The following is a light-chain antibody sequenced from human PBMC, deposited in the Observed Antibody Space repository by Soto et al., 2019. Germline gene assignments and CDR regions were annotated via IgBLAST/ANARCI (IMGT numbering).Light chain of an antibody. CDR3: CSYAGSSTVVV. Sequence: QSALTQPASVSGSPGQSITISCTGSSSDVGSYNLVSWYQQHPGEAPKLMIYEVSKRPSGVSNRFSGSKSGNTASLTISGLQAEDEADYYCCSYAGSSTVVVFGGGTKLTVL. J-gene: IGLJ2*01. CDR2: EVS. V-gene: IGLV2-23*02. CDR1: SSDVGSYNL.